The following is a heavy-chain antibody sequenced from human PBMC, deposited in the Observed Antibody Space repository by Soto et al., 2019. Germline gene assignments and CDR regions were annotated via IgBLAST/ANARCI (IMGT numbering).Heavy chain of an antibody. V-gene: IGHV3-7*01. CDR1: GFSFSNYW. CDR3: ASFRSSSFPFDI. CDR2: IKQSGSEK. Sequence: EVQLVESGGGLVQPGGSLRLSCAASGFSFSNYWMTWVRQAPGKGLEWVASIKQSGSEKYYVDSVKGRFTISRDNAKNSLFLQMNSLRAEDTAVYYCASFRSSSFPFDIWGQGTMVTVSS. J-gene: IGHJ3*02. D-gene: IGHD1-26*01.